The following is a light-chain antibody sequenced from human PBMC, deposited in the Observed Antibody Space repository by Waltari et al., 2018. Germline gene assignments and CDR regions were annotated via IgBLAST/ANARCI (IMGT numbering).Light chain of an antibody. CDR1: SSDVGGYHH. Sequence: QSALTQPASASGSPGQSITISCTGTSSDVGGYHHVPWYQQHPGKAPKLMIYDVSKRPSGVSNRFSGSKSGNTASLTISGLQAEDEADYDCSSYTSSSTYVFGTGTKVTVL. CDR3: SSYTSSSTYV. J-gene: IGLJ1*01. CDR2: DVS. V-gene: IGLV2-14*01.